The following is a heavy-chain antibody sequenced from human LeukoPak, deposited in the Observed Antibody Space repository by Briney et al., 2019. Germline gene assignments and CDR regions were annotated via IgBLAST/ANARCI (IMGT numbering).Heavy chain of an antibody. V-gene: IGHV3-66*01. Sequence: GESLRLSCAASGFSVRTNYMNWVRQAPGKGLECVSLLYAGGSAYYADSVKGRFTISRDNSKNTMYLEMNSLRVEDTAVYYCARAPTNAHFDYWGQGTLVTVSS. CDR1: GFSVRTNY. CDR2: LYAGGSA. J-gene: IGHJ4*02. CDR3: ARAPTNAHFDY.